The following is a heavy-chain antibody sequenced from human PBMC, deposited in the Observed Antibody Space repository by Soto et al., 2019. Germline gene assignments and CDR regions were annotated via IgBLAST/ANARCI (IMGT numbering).Heavy chain of an antibody. CDR2: ISYDGSNK. Sequence: QVQLVESGGGVVQPGRSLRLSCAASGFTFSSYAMYWVRQAPGKGLEWVAVISYDGSNKYYADSVKGRFTISRDNSKKTLYLQSNSLRAEDTAVYYCARAGCDGGTCYTLVGLRYGMDVWGQGTTVTVSS. CDR1: GFTFSSYA. D-gene: IGHD2-15*01. CDR3: ARAGCDGGTCYTLVGLRYGMDV. V-gene: IGHV3-30-3*01. J-gene: IGHJ6*02.